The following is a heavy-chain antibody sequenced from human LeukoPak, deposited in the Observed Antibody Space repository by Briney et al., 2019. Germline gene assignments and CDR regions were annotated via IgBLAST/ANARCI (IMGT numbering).Heavy chain of an antibody. D-gene: IGHD3-10*01. V-gene: IGHV3-43*02. J-gene: IGHJ6*03. CDR1: RFTFDNYR. Sequence: PGGSLRLSCAASRFTFDNYRMSWVRQAPGKGLEWVSTVNADGGNTYYADSVKGRFTISRDNSKNSLYLQMNSLRTEDTALYYCAKDGFLPAAYYYYYMDVWGKGTTVTVSS. CDR2: VNADGGNT. CDR3: AKDGFLPAAYYYYYMDV.